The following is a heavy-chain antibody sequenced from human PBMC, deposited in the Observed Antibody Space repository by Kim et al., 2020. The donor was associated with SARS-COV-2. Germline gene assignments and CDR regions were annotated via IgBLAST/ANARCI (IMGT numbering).Heavy chain of an antibody. CDR1: GFTFSNAW. CDR2: IKSKTDGGTT. V-gene: IGHV3-15*01. Sequence: GGSLRLSCAASGFTFSNAWMSWVRQAPGKGLEWVGRIKSKTDGGTTDYAAPVKGRFTITRDDSKNTLYLQMNRLKTEVTAVYYCTTDPRYCSSTSCFSVGWGQGTLVTVSS. CDR3: TTDPRYCSSTSCFSVG. D-gene: IGHD2-2*01. J-gene: IGHJ4*02.